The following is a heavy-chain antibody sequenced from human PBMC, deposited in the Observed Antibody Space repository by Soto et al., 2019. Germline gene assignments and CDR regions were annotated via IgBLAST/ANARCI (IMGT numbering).Heavy chain of an antibody. CDR2: AGNKAHSFTT. V-gene: IGHV3-72*01. CDR1: GFTFSDHY. CDR3: VRLDGSYYPDY. D-gene: IGHD1-26*01. J-gene: IGHJ4*02. Sequence: EVQLVESGGGLVQPGGSLRLSCAASGFTFSDHYMDWVRQAPGKGLEWVGRAGNKAHSFTTEYAASVKGRFTISRDDSKNSLYLQMNSLKTEDTPVYYCVRLDGSYYPDYWGQGTLVTVSS.